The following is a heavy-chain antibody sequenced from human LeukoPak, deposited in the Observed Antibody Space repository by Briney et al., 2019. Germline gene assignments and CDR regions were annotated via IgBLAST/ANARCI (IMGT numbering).Heavy chain of an antibody. CDR3: AKTRGYCSGGTCYCDY. J-gene: IGHJ4*02. V-gene: IGHV3-23*01. CDR2: ISGSGGST. D-gene: IGHD2-15*01. CDR1: GFTFSSYG. Sequence: PGGSLRLSCAASGFTFSSYGMSWVRQAPGKGLEWVSAISGSGGSTYYADSVKGRFALSRDNSKNTVYLQMNSLRADDTAVYYCAKTRGYCSGGTCYCDYWGQGTLVTVSS.